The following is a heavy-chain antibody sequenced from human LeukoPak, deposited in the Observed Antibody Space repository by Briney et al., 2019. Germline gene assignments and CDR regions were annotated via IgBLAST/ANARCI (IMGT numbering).Heavy chain of an antibody. J-gene: IGHJ6*02. CDR1: GYTFTSYG. CDR3: ARNMTTTVAQTYYYYYRMDV. V-gene: IGHV1-18*01. CDR2: ISSYNGKT. D-gene: IGHD4-11*01. Sequence: ASVNVSCKASGYTFTSYGTSWVRQAPGQGLEWMGWISSYNGKTNYEQKLHGRVTMTTDTSTSTASMELRSLRSDDTAVYYCARNMTTTVAQTYYYYYRMDVWGQGTTVTVSS.